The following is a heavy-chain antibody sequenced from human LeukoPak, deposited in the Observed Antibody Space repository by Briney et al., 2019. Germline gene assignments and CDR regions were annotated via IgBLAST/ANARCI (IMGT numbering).Heavy chain of an antibody. V-gene: IGHV4-59*08. D-gene: IGHD3-22*01. J-gene: IGHJ4*02. Sequence: TSETLSLTCTVSGASINNYYWSWIRQPPGKGLEWIGYMRYSGSANYNPSLRSRVTISIDTSKNQFSLKLSSVTAADTAVYHCARLVYDSRGYYFDYWGQGTLVTVSS. CDR1: GASINNYY. CDR2: MRYSGSA. CDR3: ARLVYDSRGYYFDY.